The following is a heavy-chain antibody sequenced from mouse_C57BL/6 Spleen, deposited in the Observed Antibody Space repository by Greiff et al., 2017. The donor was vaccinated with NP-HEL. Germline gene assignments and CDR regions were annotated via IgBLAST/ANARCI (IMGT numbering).Heavy chain of an antibody. J-gene: IGHJ1*03. V-gene: IGHV5-9*01. D-gene: IGHD1-1*01. CDR2: ISGGGGNT. Sequence: EVHLVESGGGLVKPGGSLKLSCAASGFTFSSYTMSWVRQTPEKRLEWVATISGGGGNTYYPDSVKGRFTISRDNAKNTLYLQMSSLRSEDTALYYCARRTTVVGYFDVWGTGTTVTVSS. CDR1: GFTFSSYT. CDR3: ARRTTVVGYFDV.